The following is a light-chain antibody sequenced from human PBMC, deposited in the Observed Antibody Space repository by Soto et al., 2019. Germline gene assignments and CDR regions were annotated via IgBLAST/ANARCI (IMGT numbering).Light chain of an antibody. CDR2: GAS. Sequence: EIVLTQSPGTLSLSPGEIATLSCRASQSVSSSYLAWYQQKPGQAPRLLIYGASSRATGIPDRFSGSGSGTDFTLTIRSLEPEDSAVYYCQQRSNWPSLTFGGGTTGDIK. CDR1: QSVSSSY. V-gene: IGKV3D-20*02. CDR3: QQRSNWPSLT. J-gene: IGKJ4*01.